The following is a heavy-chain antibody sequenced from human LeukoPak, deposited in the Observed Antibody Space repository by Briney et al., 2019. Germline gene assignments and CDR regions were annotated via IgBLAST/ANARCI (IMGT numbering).Heavy chain of an antibody. V-gene: IGHV3-33*01. Sequence: GGSLRLSCAASGFTFSSYGMHWVRQTPGKGLEWVAVIWYDGSNKYYADSVKGRFTISRDNSKNTLYLQMNSLRAEDTAVYYCARVFTMVRGVRWALGYWGQGTLVTVSS. CDR2: IWYDGSNK. CDR1: GFTFSSYG. CDR3: ARVFTMVRGVRWALGY. J-gene: IGHJ4*02. D-gene: IGHD3-10*01.